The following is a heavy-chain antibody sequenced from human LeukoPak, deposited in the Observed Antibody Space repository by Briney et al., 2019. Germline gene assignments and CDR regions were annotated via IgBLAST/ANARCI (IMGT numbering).Heavy chain of an antibody. CDR3: ARDRAAGYADAFDI. CDR1: GFTVSSNY. Sequence: GGSLRLSCAASGFTVSSNYMNWVRQAPGKGLEWVSVIYSGGSTCYADSVKGRFTISRDNSKNTLYLQMNSLRAEDTAVYYCARDRAAGYADAFDIWGQGTMVTVSS. CDR2: IYSGGST. V-gene: IGHV3-66*01. D-gene: IGHD6-25*01. J-gene: IGHJ3*02.